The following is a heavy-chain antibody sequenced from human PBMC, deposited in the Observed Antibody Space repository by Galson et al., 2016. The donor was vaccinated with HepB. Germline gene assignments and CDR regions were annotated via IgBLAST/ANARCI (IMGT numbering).Heavy chain of an antibody. CDR2: IYHSGST. Sequence: SETLSLTCIISGGSISTHYWSWIRQPAGKGLEWIGDIYHSGSTNYNPSLTSRVTISVDQSKNQFSLNLISVTAADTAVYYCARDPVFGDWGQGTLVTVSS. CDR1: GGSISTHY. J-gene: IGHJ4*02. V-gene: IGHV4-59*11. CDR3: ARDPVFGD.